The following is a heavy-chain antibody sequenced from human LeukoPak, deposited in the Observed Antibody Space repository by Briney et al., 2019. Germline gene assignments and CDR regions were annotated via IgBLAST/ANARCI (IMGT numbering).Heavy chain of an antibody. D-gene: IGHD3-10*01. CDR2: ISGSGDST. V-gene: IGHV3-23*01. CDR3: AKINTDDYYGSGSYLVY. J-gene: IGHJ4*02. CDR1: GFTFSSYA. Sequence: PGGSLRLSCAASGFTFSSYAMSWVRQAPGKGLEWVSAISGSGDSTYYADSVKGRFTISRDNSKNTLYLQMNSLRAEDTAVYYCAKINTDDYYGSGSYLVYWGQGTLVTVSS.